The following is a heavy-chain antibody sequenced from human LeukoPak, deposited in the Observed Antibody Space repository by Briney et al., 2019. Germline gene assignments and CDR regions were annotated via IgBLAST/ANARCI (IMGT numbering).Heavy chain of an antibody. V-gene: IGHV3-49*03. CDR3: TRVGYSYGTKTLYFDY. Sequence: GSLRLSCTASGFTFGDYAMSWFRQAPGKGLEWVGFIRSKAYGGTTEYAASVKGRFTISRDDSKSFAYLQMNSLKTEDTAVYYCTRVGYSYGTKTLYFDYWGQGTLVTVSS. CDR2: IRSKAYGGTT. CDR1: GFTFGDYA. J-gene: IGHJ4*02. D-gene: IGHD5-18*01.